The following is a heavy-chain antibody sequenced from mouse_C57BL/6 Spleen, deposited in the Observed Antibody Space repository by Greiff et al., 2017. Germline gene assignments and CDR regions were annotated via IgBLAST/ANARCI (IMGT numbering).Heavy chain of an antibody. D-gene: IGHD1-1*01. CDR2: IDPETGGT. J-gene: IGHJ2*01. V-gene: IGHV1-15*01. CDR1: GYTFTDYE. CDR3: TRNTVVPLYFDY. Sequence: QVHVKQSGAELVRPGASVTLSCKASGYTFTDYEMHWVKQTPVHGLEWIGAIDPETGGTAYNQKFKGKAILTADKSSSTAYMELRSLTSEDSAVYYCTRNTVVPLYFDYWGQGTTLTVSS.